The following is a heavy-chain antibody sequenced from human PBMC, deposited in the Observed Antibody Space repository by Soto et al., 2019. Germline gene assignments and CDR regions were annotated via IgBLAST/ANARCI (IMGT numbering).Heavy chain of an antibody. D-gene: IGHD2-2*01. CDR1: GYTFTSYV. Sequence: EASVKVSCKASGYTFTSYVISWVRQAAGQGVEWMGWISAYNGNTNYAQKLQGRVTMTTDTSTSTAYMELRSLRSDDTAVYYCARYCSSTSCYPAYYYYGIDVWGQGTTVTVSS. J-gene: IGHJ6*02. V-gene: IGHV1-18*01. CDR2: ISAYNGNT. CDR3: ARYCSSTSCYPAYYYYGIDV.